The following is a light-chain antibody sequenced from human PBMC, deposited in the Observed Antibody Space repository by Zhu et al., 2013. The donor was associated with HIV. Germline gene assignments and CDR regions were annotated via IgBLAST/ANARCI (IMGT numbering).Light chain of an antibody. Sequence: DIVMTQSPLSLSVTPGEPASISCRSSQSLLRNGFNYLAWYLQKPGQSPQLLIYLGPNRASGVPDRFSGSGSGSDFTLKISRVEAEDVGIYYCMQALQTPLTFGGGTKVEIK. V-gene: IGKV2-28*01. J-gene: IGKJ4*01. CDR3: MQALQTPLT. CDR2: LGP. CDR1: QSLLRNGFNY.